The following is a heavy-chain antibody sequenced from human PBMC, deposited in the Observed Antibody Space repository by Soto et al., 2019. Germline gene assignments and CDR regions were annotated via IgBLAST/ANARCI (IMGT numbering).Heavy chain of an antibody. CDR2: INSDGSST. D-gene: IGHD2-15*01. V-gene: IGHV3-74*01. Sequence: EVQLVESGGGLVQPGGSLRVSCAASGFTFSRFWMHWVRQAPGMALVWVSRINSDGSSTNYADSVKGRFTISRDNAKNTLYLQMNSLRAEDTAVYYCARAGGSCSGGSCTHYYFYGIDVWGQGTTVTVSS. CDR1: GFTFSRFW. J-gene: IGHJ6*02. CDR3: ARAGGSCSGGSCTHYYFYGIDV.